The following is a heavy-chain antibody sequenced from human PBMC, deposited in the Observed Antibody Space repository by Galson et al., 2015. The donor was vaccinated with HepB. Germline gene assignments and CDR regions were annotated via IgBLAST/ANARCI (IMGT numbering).Heavy chain of an antibody. J-gene: IGHJ4*02. D-gene: IGHD1-14*01. CDR1: GYSFTSYW. CDR2: IDPSDSYT. V-gene: IGHV5-10-1*01. CDR3: ARLQRDHLHNDY. Sequence: QSGAEVKKPGESLRISCQGSGYSFTSYWISWVRQMPGKGLEWMGRIDPSDSYTNYSPSFQGHVTISADKSISAAYLQWSSLKASDTAMYYCARLQRDHLHNDYWGQGTLVTVSS.